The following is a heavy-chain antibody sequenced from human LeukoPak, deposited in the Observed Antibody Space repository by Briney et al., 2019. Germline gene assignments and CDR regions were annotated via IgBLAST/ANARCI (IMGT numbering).Heavy chain of an antibody. CDR3: ARGPYYDSWSGAGY. Sequence: ASVKVSCTASGYTFRDFGISWVRQAPGQGLEWMGWITTYNGNTNYIQKLQGRVTMTTDTSTSTAYMELRSLRSDDTAVYYCARGPYYDSWSGAGYWGQGTLVTASS. D-gene: IGHD3-3*01. V-gene: IGHV1-18*01. J-gene: IGHJ4*02. CDR2: ITTYNGNT. CDR1: GYTFRDFG.